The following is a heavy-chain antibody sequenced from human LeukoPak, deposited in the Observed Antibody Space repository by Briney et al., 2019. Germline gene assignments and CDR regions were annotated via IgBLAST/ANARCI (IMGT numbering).Heavy chain of an antibody. J-gene: IGHJ4*02. V-gene: IGHV4-39*01. CDR2: IYYSGTT. CDR1: GGSFSSNGYY. D-gene: IGHD2-21*01. CDR3: ARLVGAPRYFDY. Sequence: SETLSLTCTVSGGSFSSNGYYWVWIRQPPGKGLEWIGSIYYSGTTYYNPSLKSRVTISVDTSKNQFSLKLSSVTAADTAVYYCARLVGAPRYFDYWGQGTLVTVSS.